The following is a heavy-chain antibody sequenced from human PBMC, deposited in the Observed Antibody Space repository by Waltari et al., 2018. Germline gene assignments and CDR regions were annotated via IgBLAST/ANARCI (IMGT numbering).Heavy chain of an antibody. Sequence: EVQLVESGGVVVQPGGSLRLSCAASGFTFDDYAMHWVRQAPGKGLEWVSLISWDGGSTYYADSVKGRFTISRDNSKNSLYLQMNSLRAEDTALYYCAKGDYYDSSGYLAYFDYWGQGTLVTVSS. CDR2: ISWDGGST. D-gene: IGHD3-22*01. CDR1: GFTFDDYA. V-gene: IGHV3-43D*04. J-gene: IGHJ4*02. CDR3: AKGDYYDSSGYLAYFDY.